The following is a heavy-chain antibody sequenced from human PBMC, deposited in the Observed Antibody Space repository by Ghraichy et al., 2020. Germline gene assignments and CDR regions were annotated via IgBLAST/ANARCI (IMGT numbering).Heavy chain of an antibody. CDR1: GFNVSSKY. J-gene: IGHJ3*02. D-gene: IGHD3-10*01. V-gene: IGHV3-53*01. Sequence: GGTLRLSCAFSGFNVSSKYMSWVRQAPGKGLEWVSIIYSGGSTYYEDPVQCRFTISRDNSKNTLYFQMNSLRAEDTAVYYCVGSTYFLSSGRYRGAAFDIWGQGTMVTVSS. CDR3: VGSTYFLSSGRYRGAAFDI. CDR2: IYSGGST.